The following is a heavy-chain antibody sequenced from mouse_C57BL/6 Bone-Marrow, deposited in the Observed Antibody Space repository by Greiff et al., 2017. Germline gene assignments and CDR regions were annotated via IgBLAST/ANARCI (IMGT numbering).Heavy chain of an antibody. Sequence: QVQLQQPGAELVMPGASVKLSCKASGYTFTSYWMHWVKQRPGQGLEWIGEIDPSDSYTNYNQKFKGNSTLTVDKSSSTAYMQLSSLTSEDSAVYYCARTGFDYWGQGTTLTVSS. CDR2: IDPSDSYT. J-gene: IGHJ2*01. D-gene: IGHD4-1*01. V-gene: IGHV1-69*01. CDR3: ARTGFDY. CDR1: GYTFTSYW.